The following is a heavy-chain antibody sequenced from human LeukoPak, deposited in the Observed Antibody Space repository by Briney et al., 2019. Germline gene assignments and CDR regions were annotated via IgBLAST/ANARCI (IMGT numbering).Heavy chain of an antibody. Sequence: PSQTLSLTCTVSGGSISSGDYYWSWIRQPPGKGLEWIGYIYYSGSTNYNPSLKSRVTISVDTSKNQFSLKLSSVTAADTAVYYCARVSTHYYDSSGYYHPFDYWGQGTLVTVSS. CDR1: GGSISSGDYY. J-gene: IGHJ4*02. CDR3: ARVSTHYYDSSGYYHPFDY. V-gene: IGHV4-30-4*01. D-gene: IGHD3-22*01. CDR2: IYYSGST.